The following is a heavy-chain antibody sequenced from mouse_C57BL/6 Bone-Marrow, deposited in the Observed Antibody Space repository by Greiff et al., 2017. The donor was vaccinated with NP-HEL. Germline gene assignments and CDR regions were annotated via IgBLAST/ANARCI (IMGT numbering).Heavy chain of an antibody. CDR3: ARELYYYGSSYAMDY. CDR2: IPPNSGST. V-gene: IGHV1-64*01. J-gene: IGHJ4*01. Sequence: QVQLQQSGAELVKPGASVKLSCKASGYTFTSYWMHWVKQRPGQGLEWIGMIPPNSGSTNYNEKFKSKATMTEDKSSSTAYLQLSSLTSEDSAVYYCARELYYYGSSYAMDYWGQGTSGNGSS. CDR1: GYTFTSYW. D-gene: IGHD1-1*01.